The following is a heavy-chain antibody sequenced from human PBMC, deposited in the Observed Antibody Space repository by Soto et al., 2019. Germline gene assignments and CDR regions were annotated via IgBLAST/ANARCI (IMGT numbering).Heavy chain of an antibody. Sequence: GASVKVSCKASGYTFTSYAMHWVRQAPGQRLEWMGWINAGNGNTKYSQKFQGRVTITRDTSASTAYMELSSLRSEDTAVYYCARGISRGSGWYFGWFDPWGQGTLVTVSS. V-gene: IGHV1-3*01. J-gene: IGHJ5*02. CDR2: INAGNGNT. CDR3: ARGISRGSGWYFGWFDP. CDR1: GYTFTSYA. D-gene: IGHD6-19*01.